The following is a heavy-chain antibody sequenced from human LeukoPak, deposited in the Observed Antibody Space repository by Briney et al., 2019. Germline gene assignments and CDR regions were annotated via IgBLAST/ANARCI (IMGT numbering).Heavy chain of an antibody. CDR3: ARGRGGWYGYYFDY. D-gene: IGHD6-19*01. CDR1: GYTFTSYD. V-gene: IGHV1-8*03. J-gene: IGHJ4*02. CDR2: MNPNSGNT. Sequence: ASVKVSCKASGYTFTSYDINWVRQATGQGLEWMGWMNPNSGNTGYAQKFQGRVTITRNTSISTAYMELSSLRSEDTAVYYCARGRGGWYGYYFDYWGQGTLVTVSS.